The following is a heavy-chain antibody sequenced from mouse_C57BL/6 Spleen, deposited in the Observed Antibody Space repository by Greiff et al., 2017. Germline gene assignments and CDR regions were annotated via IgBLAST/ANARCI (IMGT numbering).Heavy chain of an antibody. CDR2: INPNNGGT. J-gene: IGHJ1*03. D-gene: IGHD1-1*01. CDR1: GYTFTDYY. Sequence: VQLQQSGPELVKPGASVKISCKASGYTFTDYYMNWVKQSHGKSLEWIGDINPNNGGTSYNQKFKGKATLTVDKSSSTAYMELRSLTSEDSAVYYCARSRIGLLLRSWYFDVWGTGTTVTVSS. CDR3: ARSRIGLLLRSWYFDV. V-gene: IGHV1-26*01.